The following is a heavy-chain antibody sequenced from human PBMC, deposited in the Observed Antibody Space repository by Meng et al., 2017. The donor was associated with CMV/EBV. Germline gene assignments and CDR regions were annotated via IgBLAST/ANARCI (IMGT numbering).Heavy chain of an antibody. CDR3: ARDGYSSSWHY. Sequence: GESLKISCTASGFTFGDYAMSWVRQAPGKGLEWVANIKQDGSEKYYVDSVKGRFTISRDNAKNSLYLQMNSLRAEDTAVYYCARDGYSSSWHYWGQGTLVTVSS. V-gene: IGHV3-7*01. CDR1: GFTFGDYA. D-gene: IGHD6-6*01. CDR2: IKQDGSEK. J-gene: IGHJ4*02.